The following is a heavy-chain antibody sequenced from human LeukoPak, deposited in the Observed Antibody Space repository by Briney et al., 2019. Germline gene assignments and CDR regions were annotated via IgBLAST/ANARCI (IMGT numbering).Heavy chain of an antibody. V-gene: IGHV3-21*01. CDR3: ARGFAATGGSY. D-gene: IGHD5-12*01. CDR2: ISSSTNKI. J-gene: IGHJ4*02. Sequence: GGSLRLSCTASGFTFSANSMNWIRQAPGKGLEWVSSISSSTNKINYADSVKGRFTVSRDNTKNSIYLQLNNLRGDDTAVYYCARGFAATGGSYWGQGTFVAVSS. CDR1: GFTFSANS.